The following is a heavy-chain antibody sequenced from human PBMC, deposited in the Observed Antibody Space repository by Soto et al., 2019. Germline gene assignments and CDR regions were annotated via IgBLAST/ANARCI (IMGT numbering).Heavy chain of an antibody. J-gene: IGHJ4*02. Sequence: QVQLVQSGAEVKKPGSSVKVSCKASGGTFSSYTISWVRQAPGQGLEWMGRIIPILGIANYAQKFQGRVTITADKSTSTAYMELSSLRSEDTAVYYCARESLGYCSGGSCSHFDYWGQGTLVTVSS. CDR2: IIPILGIA. V-gene: IGHV1-69*08. CDR3: ARESLGYCSGGSCSHFDY. CDR1: GGTFSSYT. D-gene: IGHD2-15*01.